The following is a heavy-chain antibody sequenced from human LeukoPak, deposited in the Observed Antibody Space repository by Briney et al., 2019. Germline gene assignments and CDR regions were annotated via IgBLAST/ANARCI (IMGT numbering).Heavy chain of an antibody. CDR3: ARDSGILDY. D-gene: IGHD1-14*01. Sequence: SETLSLTCTVSGGSISSGSHYWSWIRQPAGKGLEWIGRIYTSGSTNYNPSLKSRVTISVDTSKNQFSLKLSSVTAADTAVYYCARDSGILDYWGQGTLVTVSS. CDR2: IYTSGST. CDR1: GGSISSGSHY. V-gene: IGHV4-61*02. J-gene: IGHJ4*02.